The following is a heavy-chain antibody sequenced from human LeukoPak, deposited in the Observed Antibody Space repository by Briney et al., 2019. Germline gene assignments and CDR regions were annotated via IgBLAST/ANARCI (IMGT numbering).Heavy chain of an antibody. CDR3: ARLVVVVPAAIYWFDP. V-gene: IGHV4-61*01. D-gene: IGHD2-2*02. CDR2: IYYNGST. CDR1: GGSVSSGSYY. J-gene: IGHJ5*02. Sequence: PSETLSLTCTVSGGSVSSGSYYWSWIRQPPGKGLEWIGYIYYNGSTNYNPSLKSRVTISVDTSKNQFSLKLSSVTAADTAVYYCARLVVVVPAAIYWFDPWGQGTLVTVSS.